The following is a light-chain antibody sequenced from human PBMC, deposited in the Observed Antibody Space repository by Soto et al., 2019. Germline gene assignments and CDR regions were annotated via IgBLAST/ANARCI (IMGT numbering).Light chain of an antibody. V-gene: IGKV1-8*01. J-gene: IGKJ1*01. CDR2: AAS. CDR3: QHYYTYPWT. CDR1: QGISNY. Sequence: AIRMTQSPSSLSASTGDRVXXXXXXSQGISNYLAWYQQRPGKAPRVLIHAASTLQGGVPSRFSGSGSGTYFTLTITYLQSEDFATYYCQHYYTYPWTFGQGTKV.